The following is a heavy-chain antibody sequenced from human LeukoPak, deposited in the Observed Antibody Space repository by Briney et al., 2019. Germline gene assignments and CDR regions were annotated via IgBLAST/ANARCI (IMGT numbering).Heavy chain of an antibody. D-gene: IGHD2-2*02. CDR3: ARGKQRHCSSSSCYTESDY. CDR1: GFTFSDYY. Sequence: GGSLRLSCAASGFTFSDYYMSWIRQAPGKGLEWVSNIGRSGSTIYYADSVKGRFTISRDNAKNSLYLQMNSLRAEDAAVYYCARGKQRHCSSSSCYTESDYWGQGILVTVSS. J-gene: IGHJ4*02. CDR2: IGRSGSTI. V-gene: IGHV3-11*04.